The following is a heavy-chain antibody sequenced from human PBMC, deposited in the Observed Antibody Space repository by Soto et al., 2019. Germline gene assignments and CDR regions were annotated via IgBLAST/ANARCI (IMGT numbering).Heavy chain of an antibody. CDR1: GFTFDDYA. V-gene: IGHV3-9*01. CDR2: LSWNGVTI. Sequence: EVQLVESGGGLVQPGRSLRLSCAASGFTFDDYAMHWVRQVPGKGLQWVSGLSWNGVTIGYAASVKGRFTISRDNAKKSLYLQMNGVRPDDTALYYCAASRAYVGSDYSGFHYGMDVWGLGTTVTVS. CDR3: AASRAYVGSDYSGFHYGMDV. J-gene: IGHJ6*02. D-gene: IGHD3-22*01.